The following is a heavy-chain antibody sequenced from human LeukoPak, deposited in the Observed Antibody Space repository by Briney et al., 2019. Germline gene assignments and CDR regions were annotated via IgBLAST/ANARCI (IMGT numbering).Heavy chain of an antibody. Sequence: PSETLSLTCAVYGGSFSGYYWSWIRQPPGKGLEWIGEINHSGSTNYNPSLKSRVTISVDTSKNQFSLKLSSVTAADTAVYYCARARWLMNWFDPWGHGTLVTVSS. CDR2: INHSGST. CDR3: ARARWLMNWFDP. J-gene: IGHJ5*02. V-gene: IGHV4-34*01. CDR1: GGSFSGYY. D-gene: IGHD5-24*01.